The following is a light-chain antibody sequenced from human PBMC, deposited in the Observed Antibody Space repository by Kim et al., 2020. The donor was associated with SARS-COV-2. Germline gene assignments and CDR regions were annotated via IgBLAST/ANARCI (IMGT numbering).Light chain of an antibody. Sequence: SSELTQDPAVSVALGQTVRITCQGDSLRSYYANWYQQKPEQAPVLVIYGKNNRPPGIPDRFSGSSSGNTATLTLTGAQAEDEADYYCNSRDSSGNHLLFGGGTKLTVL. J-gene: IGLJ2*01. CDR1: SLRSYY. CDR3: NSRDSSGNHLL. CDR2: GKN. V-gene: IGLV3-19*01.